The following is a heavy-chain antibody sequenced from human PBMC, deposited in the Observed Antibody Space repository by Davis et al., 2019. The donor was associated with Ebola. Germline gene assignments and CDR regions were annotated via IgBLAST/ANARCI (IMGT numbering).Heavy chain of an antibody. CDR1: GFTFSSYA. CDR3: AKRPQGGYGYGSPDY. V-gene: IGHV3-23*01. J-gene: IGHJ4*02. Sequence: PGGSLRPSCAAPGFTFSSYAMSWVRQAPGKGLEWVSAISGSGGSTYYADSVKGRFTISRDNSKNTLYLQMNSLRAEDTAVYYCAKRPQGGYGYGSPDYWGQGTLVTVSS. CDR2: ISGSGGST. D-gene: IGHD5-18*01.